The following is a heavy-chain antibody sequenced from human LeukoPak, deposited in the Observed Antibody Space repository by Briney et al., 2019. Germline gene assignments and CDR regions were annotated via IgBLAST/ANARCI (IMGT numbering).Heavy chain of an antibody. Sequence: SETLSLTCTVSGGSVSSGGYYWSWIRQHPGKGLEWIGYIYFSENTYYNPSLKSRVTISVDTSKNQFSLKLSSVTAADTAVYYCARVSYGGNFFDYWGQGTLVTVSS. V-gene: IGHV4-31*03. CDR1: GGSVSSGGYY. CDR3: ARVSYGGNFFDY. J-gene: IGHJ4*02. CDR2: IYFSENT. D-gene: IGHD2-21*01.